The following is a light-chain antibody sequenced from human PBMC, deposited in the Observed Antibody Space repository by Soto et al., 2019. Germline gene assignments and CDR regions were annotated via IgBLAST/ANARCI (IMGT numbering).Light chain of an antibody. V-gene: IGKV1-5*01. CDR1: QSISSW. J-gene: IGKJ1*01. Sequence: LQMPKSPSTLSASVGDRVTITCRASQSISSWLAWYQKNPGKAPKLLIYDASSLDSGVPSRFSGSGCGREYRITMTRLRAGALATDYCQQYNSYWTFGQGNKVDIK. CDR2: DAS. CDR3: QQYNSYWT.